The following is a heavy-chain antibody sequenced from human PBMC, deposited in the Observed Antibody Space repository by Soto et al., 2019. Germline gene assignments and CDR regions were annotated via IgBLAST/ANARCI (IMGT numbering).Heavy chain of an antibody. CDR2: FDPEDGET. Sequence: ASVKVSCKVSGYTLTELSMHWVRQAPGKGLEWMGGFDPEDGETIYAQKFQGRVTMTEDTSTDTAYMELSSLTSEDTAVYYCATELAARKPFDYWGQGTLVTVSS. CDR1: GYTLTELS. V-gene: IGHV1-24*01. J-gene: IGHJ4*02. D-gene: IGHD6-6*01. CDR3: ATELAARKPFDY.